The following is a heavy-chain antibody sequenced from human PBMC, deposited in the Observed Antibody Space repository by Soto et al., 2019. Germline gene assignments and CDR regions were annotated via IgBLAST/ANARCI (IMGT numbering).Heavy chain of an antibody. V-gene: IGHV5-10-1*01. J-gene: IGHJ6*02. CDR1: GYTLTDYW. CDR2: INPADSDA. D-gene: IGHD4-4*01. CDR3: ARLGHDYSNSGMDV. Sequence: GESLKISCKASGYTLTDYWITWVRQMPGKGLEWMGQINPADSDARYGPSFEGHVTISIDKSIRTGSLQWSSLKVSDTAIYFCARLGHDYSNSGMDVWGQGTTVTVSS.